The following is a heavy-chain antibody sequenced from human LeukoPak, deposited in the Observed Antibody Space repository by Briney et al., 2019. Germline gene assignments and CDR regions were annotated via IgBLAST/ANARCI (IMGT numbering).Heavy chain of an antibody. Sequence: ASVKVSCKASGYTFTSYDINWVRQATGQGLEWMGWMNPNSGNIAYAQKFQGRVTITRNTSINTAYMELSSLTSEDSGMYYCARGRATVTTHWLDPWGQGTLVTVSS. J-gene: IGHJ5*02. CDR1: GYTFTSYD. CDR3: ARGRATVTTHWLDP. D-gene: IGHD4-11*01. V-gene: IGHV1-8*03. CDR2: MNPNSGNI.